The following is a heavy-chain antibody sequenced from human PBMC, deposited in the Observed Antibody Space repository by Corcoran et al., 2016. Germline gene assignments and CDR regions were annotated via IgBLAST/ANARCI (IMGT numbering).Heavy chain of an antibody. CDR2: IIPIFGAA. CDR3: GRVPRGGSAPFDY. CDR1: GGTFSSYA. Sequence: QVQLVQSGAEVKKPGSSVKVSCKASGGTFSSYAISWVRQAPGQGLEWMGGIIPIFGAAHYAQKFQGSVTITATKSTTTAYMQLSSRRSEDTAVYYCGRVPRGGSAPFDYWGQGTLVTVSS. J-gene: IGHJ4*02. V-gene: IGHV1-69*06. D-gene: IGHD3-16*01.